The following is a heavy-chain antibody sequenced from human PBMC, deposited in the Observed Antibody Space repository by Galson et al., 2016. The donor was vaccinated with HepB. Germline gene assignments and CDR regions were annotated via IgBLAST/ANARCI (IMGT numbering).Heavy chain of an antibody. D-gene: IGHD3-10*01. CDR3: ARDRETMGRGPYKI. Sequence: SVKVSCKASGYTFTDYFMHWVRQAPGQGLEWMGRINPNSGGSNYAEKFQGRVMLTRDTSISTVYMELSSLRSDDTAIYYCARDRETMGRGPYKIWGQGTVVSVSS. CDR1: GYTFTDYF. V-gene: IGHV1-2*06. J-gene: IGHJ3*02. CDR2: INPNSGGS.